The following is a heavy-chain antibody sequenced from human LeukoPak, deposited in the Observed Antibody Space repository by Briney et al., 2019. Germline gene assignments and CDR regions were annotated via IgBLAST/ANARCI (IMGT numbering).Heavy chain of an antibody. J-gene: IGHJ5*02. CDR3: ARDISSSNGPLNWFDP. CDR2: INPNSGGT. D-gene: IGHD6-6*01. CDR1: GYIFTGYY. Sequence: GASVKVSCRTSGYIFTGYYMHWVRQAPGQGLKWVGWINPNSGGTSYAQKFQGRVTMTRDTSITTVYMELSRLKSDDTAVYYCARDISSSNGPLNWFDPWGQGTLVTVSS. V-gene: IGHV1-2*02.